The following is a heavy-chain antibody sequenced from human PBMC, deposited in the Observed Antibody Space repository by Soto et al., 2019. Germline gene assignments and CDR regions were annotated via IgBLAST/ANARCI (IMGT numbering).Heavy chain of an antibody. J-gene: IGHJ4*02. Sequence: QVQLVQSGAEVKKLGASVKVSCKASGYTFTSYGISWVRQAPGQGLEWMGWVSAYNGNTNYAQKLQGRVTMTTDTSTSTAYMELRSLRSDDTAVYYCARGYIYYDSSGYYAETFDYWGQGTLVTVSS. CDR2: VSAYNGNT. CDR1: GYTFTSYG. CDR3: ARGYIYYDSSGYYAETFDY. D-gene: IGHD3-22*01. V-gene: IGHV1-18*01.